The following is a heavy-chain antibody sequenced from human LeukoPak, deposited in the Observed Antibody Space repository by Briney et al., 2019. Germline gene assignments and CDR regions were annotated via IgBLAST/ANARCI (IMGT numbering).Heavy chain of an antibody. CDR2: INSDGSSI. D-gene: IGHD5-12*01. Sequence: GGSLRLSCAASGFTLSSEWMNWVRQALGQGPAWVSRINSDGSSISYADSVKGRFTISRDNAKSTLYLQMNSLRAEDTAVYYCTRERGGYSGYKDYWGQGALVTVSS. V-gene: IGHV3-74*01. CDR1: GFTLSSEW. CDR3: TRERGGYSGYKDY. J-gene: IGHJ4*02.